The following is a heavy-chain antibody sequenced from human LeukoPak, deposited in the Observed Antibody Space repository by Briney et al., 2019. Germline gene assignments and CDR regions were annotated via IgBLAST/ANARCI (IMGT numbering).Heavy chain of an antibody. CDR2: IYTSGST. J-gene: IGHJ4*02. Sequence: SETLSLTCTVSGDSISSFYWTWIRQPAGKGLEWIGRIYTSGSTNYNPSLKSRVTMSVDTSKNQFSLKLSSVTAADTAVYYCARHVFWFGEFAEDWGQGTLVTVSS. D-gene: IGHD3-10*01. V-gene: IGHV4-4*07. CDR1: GDSISSFY. CDR3: ARHVFWFGEFAED.